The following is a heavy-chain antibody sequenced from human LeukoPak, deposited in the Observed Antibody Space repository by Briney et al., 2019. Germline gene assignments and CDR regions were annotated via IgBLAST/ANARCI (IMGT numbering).Heavy chain of an antibody. CDR3: ARGGDDYDFWSGYYTTYWFDP. CDR2: MNPNSGNT. V-gene: IGHV1-8*01. Sequence: ASVKVSCKASGYTFTSYDINWVRQATGQGLEWMGWMNPNSGNTGYAQKFQGRVTMTRNTSISTAYMELSSLRSEDTAVYYCARGGDDYDFWSGYYTTYWFDPWGQGTLVTVSS. J-gene: IGHJ5*02. CDR1: GYTFTSYD. D-gene: IGHD3-3*01.